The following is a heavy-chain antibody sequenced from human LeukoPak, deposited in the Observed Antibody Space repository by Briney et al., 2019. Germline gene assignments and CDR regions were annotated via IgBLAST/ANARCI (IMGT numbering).Heavy chain of an antibody. Sequence: SETLSLTCAVYGGSFSGYYWSWIRQPPGKGLEWIGSIYYSADTYYNPSLKSRVTISVDTSKNQFYLKLSSVTAADTAMYYCARQRAFDIWGQGSMVTVSS. V-gene: IGHV4-59*05. D-gene: IGHD5-18*01. CDR3: ARQRAFDI. CDR1: GGSFSGYY. CDR2: IYYSADT. J-gene: IGHJ3*02.